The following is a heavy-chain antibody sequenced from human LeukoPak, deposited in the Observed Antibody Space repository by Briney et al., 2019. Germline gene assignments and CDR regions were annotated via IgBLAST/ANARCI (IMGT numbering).Heavy chain of an antibody. CDR3: ARAPRGDHAFDI. Sequence: PGGSLRLSCAASGFTVSSNYMSWVRQAPGKGLEWVSVIYSGGSTYYADSVKGRFTISRDNSKNTLYLQMNSLRVEDTAVYYCARAPRGDHAFDIWGQGTMVTVSS. V-gene: IGHV3-66*02. CDR2: IYSGGST. J-gene: IGHJ3*02. CDR1: GFTVSSNY. D-gene: IGHD3-10*01.